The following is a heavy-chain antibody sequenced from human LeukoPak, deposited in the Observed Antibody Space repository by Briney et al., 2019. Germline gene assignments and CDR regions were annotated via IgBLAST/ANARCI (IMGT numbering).Heavy chain of an antibody. CDR2: IYYSGST. J-gene: IGHJ4*02. CDR3: ARRTILTGSDY. CDR1: GGSISSYY. D-gene: IGHD3-9*01. V-gene: IGHV4-59*01. Sequence: SETLSLTCTVSGGSISSYYWSWIRQPPGKGLEWIGYIYYSGSTNYSPSLKSRVTISVDTSKNQFSLKLSSVTAADTAVYYCARRTILTGSDYWGQGTLVTVSS.